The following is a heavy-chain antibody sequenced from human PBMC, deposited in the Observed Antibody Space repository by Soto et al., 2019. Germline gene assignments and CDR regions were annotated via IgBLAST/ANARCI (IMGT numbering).Heavy chain of an antibody. CDR3: ARDNGDDDF. CDR1: GYTFSSYS. D-gene: IGHD2-8*01. CDR2: ISTNSGNT. Sequence: DSVQVSCTTSGYTFSSYSINWVRQAPGQGLEWMAWISTNSGNTHYAERVQGRVTVTLDKSARTAFMERWGLTSDDTAGDFCARDNGDDDFWG. J-gene: IGHJ4*01. V-gene: IGHV1-18*01.